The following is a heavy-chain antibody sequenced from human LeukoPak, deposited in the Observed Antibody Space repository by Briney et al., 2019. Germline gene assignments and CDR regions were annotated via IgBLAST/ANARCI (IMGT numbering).Heavy chain of an antibody. CDR1: GGSFSGYY. Sequence: SETLSLTCAVYGGSFSGYYWSWIRQSPGKGLEWIGETYHSGSTNYNPSLKSRVTISLDTSKNQFSLKLSSVTAADTAVYYCARGRRIVVVLGATRAHRDYYMDVWGKGTTVTASS. CDR3: ARGRRIVVVLGATRAHRDYYMDV. D-gene: IGHD2-15*01. V-gene: IGHV4-34*01. CDR2: TYHSGST. J-gene: IGHJ6*03.